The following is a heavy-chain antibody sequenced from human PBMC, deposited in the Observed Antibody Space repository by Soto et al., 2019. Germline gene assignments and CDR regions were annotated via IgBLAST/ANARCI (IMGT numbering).Heavy chain of an antibody. V-gene: IGHV3-30*18. J-gene: IGHJ4*02. CDR1: GFTFKNYG. Sequence: QVQLVESGGGVVQPGNSLRLSCAASGFTFKNYGINWVRQSPGKGLEWVALVSYLGSEKYYIDSVKGRFSVSRDNSKNTVYLQMNSLRPEDTAVYYCAKDRLLRTYYFDSWGQGTRVTVSS. D-gene: IGHD2-15*01. CDR3: AKDRLLRTYYFDS. CDR2: VSYLGSEK.